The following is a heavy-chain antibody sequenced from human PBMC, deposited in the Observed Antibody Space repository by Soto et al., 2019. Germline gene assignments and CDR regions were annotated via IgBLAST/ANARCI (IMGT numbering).Heavy chain of an antibody. CDR1: GFTFSDYY. Sequence: QVQLVESGGGLVKPGGSLRLSCAASGFTFSDYYMSWIRQAPGKGLEWVSYISSSGSTIYYADSVKGRFTISRDNAKNSLYLQMNSLRAEDTAVYYCARDFDSSSWYPRYYYYGMDVWGQGTTVTVSS. J-gene: IGHJ6*02. CDR3: ARDFDSSSWYPRYYYYGMDV. CDR2: ISSSGSTI. V-gene: IGHV3-11*01. D-gene: IGHD6-13*01.